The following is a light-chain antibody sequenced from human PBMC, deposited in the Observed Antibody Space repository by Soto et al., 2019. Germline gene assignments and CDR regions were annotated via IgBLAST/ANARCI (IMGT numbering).Light chain of an antibody. V-gene: IGLV1-40*01. J-gene: IGLJ1*01. Sequence: VLTQPPSVSGAPGQRVTISCTGSSSNIGAGYDVHWYQQVPGTAPQLLIYGSSNRPSGVPDRFSGSKSGTSASLAITGLQAEDEADYYCQSFDSSLSGNVFGTGTKLTVL. CDR1: SSNIGAGYD. CDR2: GSS. CDR3: QSFDSSLSGNV.